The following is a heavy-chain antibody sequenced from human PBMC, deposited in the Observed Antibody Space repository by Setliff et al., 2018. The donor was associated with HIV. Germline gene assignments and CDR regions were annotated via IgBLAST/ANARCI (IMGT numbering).Heavy chain of an antibody. CDR3: ARARTDYYDRRRRSHYYIDV. Sequence: GASVKVSCKPSGYTFTNYDINWVRQAVGQGLEWMGWMNPDSRNTGCAQRFEGSVTMTWDTSISTAYMELNNVKFEDTAIYYCARARTDYYDRRRRSHYYIDVWARGATVTVSS. CDR1: GYTFTNYD. D-gene: IGHD3-22*01. CDR2: MNPDSRNT. V-gene: IGHV1-8*02. J-gene: IGHJ6*03.